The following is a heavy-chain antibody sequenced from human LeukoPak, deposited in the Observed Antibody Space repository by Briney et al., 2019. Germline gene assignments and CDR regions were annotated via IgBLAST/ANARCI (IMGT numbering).Heavy chain of an antibody. CDR3: ARSDYGDYVQHLDY. CDR1: GGSFSGYY. CDR2: INHNGST. Sequence: PSETLSLTCAVYGGSFSGYYWSWIRQPPGKGLEWIGEINHNGSTNYNPSLKSRVTISVDTSKNQFSLKLSSVTAADTAVYYCARSDYGDYVQHLDYWGQGTLVTVSS. V-gene: IGHV4-34*01. D-gene: IGHD4-17*01. J-gene: IGHJ4*02.